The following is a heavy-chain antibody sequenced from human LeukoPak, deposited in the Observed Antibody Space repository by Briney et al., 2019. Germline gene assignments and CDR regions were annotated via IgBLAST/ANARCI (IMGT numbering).Heavy chain of an antibody. D-gene: IGHD2-8*01. CDR3: ARKGRSTDVIFD. J-gene: IGHJ4*02. Sequence: GESLKISCKGSGYTFSTYWIGWVRQMPGKGLEWMGIIYPDGSDTRYRPSFQGQVTISADKSITTAYLQWNSLRASDTATYYCARKGRSTDVIFDWGQGTLVTVSP. CDR1: GYTFSTYW. V-gene: IGHV5-51*01. CDR2: IYPDGSDT.